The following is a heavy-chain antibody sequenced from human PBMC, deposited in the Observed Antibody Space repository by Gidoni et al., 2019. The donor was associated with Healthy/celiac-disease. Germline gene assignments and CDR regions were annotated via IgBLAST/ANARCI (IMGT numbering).Heavy chain of an antibody. V-gene: IGHV1-69*01. Sequence: GTSSSYAISWVRQAPGQGLEWMGGIIPIFGTANYAQKFQGRVTITADESTSTAYMELSSLGSEDTAVYYCARDRGDGYNYLWGQGTLVTVSS. CDR3: ARDRGDGYNYL. J-gene: IGHJ5*02. CDR2: IIPIFGTA. D-gene: IGHD5-12*01. CDR1: GTSSSYA.